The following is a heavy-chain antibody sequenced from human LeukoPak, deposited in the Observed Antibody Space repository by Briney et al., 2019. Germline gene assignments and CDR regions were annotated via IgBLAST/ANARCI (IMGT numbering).Heavy chain of an antibody. D-gene: IGHD6-19*01. J-gene: IGHJ4*02. CDR2: FDPEDGET. CDR3: AREGGWYGQDFDY. CDR1: GYTLTKLS. Sequence: GASVKVSCKVSGYTLTKLSMHWVRQAPGKGLEWMGGFDPEDGETIYAQKFQGRVTMTEDTSTDTAYMELRGLRSDDTAVYYCAREGGWYGQDFDYWGQGTPVTVSS. V-gene: IGHV1-24*01.